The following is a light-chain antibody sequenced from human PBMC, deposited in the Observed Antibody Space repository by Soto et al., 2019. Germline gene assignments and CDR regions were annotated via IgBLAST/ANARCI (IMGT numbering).Light chain of an antibody. J-gene: IGKJ2*01. CDR1: QSISSY. V-gene: IGKV3-11*01. Sequence: IVLTQSPATLSLSPGERATLSCRASQSISSYLAWYQQKPGQAPRLLIYDASNRATGIPARFSGSGSGTDFTLTISSLEPEDFAVYYCQQRSKWYTFGQGTKLEIK. CDR3: QQRSKWYT. CDR2: DAS.